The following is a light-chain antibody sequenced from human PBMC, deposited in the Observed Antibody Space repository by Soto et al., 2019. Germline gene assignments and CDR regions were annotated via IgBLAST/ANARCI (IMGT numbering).Light chain of an antibody. CDR3: QQYNTWPPT. Sequence: ERVLTPSPATSSVSPGERVTLSCRASQSVSSNLAWYQQKPGQAPRLLIAGASTRATGVPARFSGSGPGTEFTLTISSLQAEDFAIYYCQQYNTWPPTFGQGTKV. J-gene: IGKJ1*01. CDR2: GAS. CDR1: QSVSSN. V-gene: IGKV3-15*01.